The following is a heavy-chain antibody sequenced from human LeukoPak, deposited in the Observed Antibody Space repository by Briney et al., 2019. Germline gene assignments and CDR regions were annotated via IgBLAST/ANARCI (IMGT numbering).Heavy chain of an antibody. J-gene: IGHJ6*02. V-gene: IGHV3-21*01. CDR2: ISSSSSYI. D-gene: IGHD4/OR15-4a*01. CDR1: GFTFSSYS. Sequence: GGSLRLSCAASGFTFSSYSMNWVRQAPGKGLEWVSSISSSSSYIYYADSVKGRFTISRDNAKNSLYLQMNSLRAEDTAVYYCARDSHPRVPDVWGQGTTVTVSS. CDR3: ARDSHPRVPDV.